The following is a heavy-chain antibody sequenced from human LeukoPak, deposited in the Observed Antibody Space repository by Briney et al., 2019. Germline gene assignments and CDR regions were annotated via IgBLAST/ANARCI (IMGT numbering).Heavy chain of an antibody. CDR2: INKNGDTI. V-gene: IGHV3-48*03. J-gene: IGHJ4*02. Sequence: GGSLRLSCAASGFTFSSYEMNWVRQAPGKGLEWVSYINKNGDTIYHEDSVKGRFTISRANAKNSLYLQLNSLRVEDTAVYYCARGDSGWAFDYWGQGTPVTVSS. CDR1: GFTFSSYE. CDR3: ARGDSGWAFDY. D-gene: IGHD6-19*01.